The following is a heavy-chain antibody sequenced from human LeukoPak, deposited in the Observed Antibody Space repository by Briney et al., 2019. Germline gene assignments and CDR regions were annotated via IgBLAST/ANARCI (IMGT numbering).Heavy chain of an antibody. CDR2: ISSSSYI. CDR3: ARDLDTAMGYHYYYYMDV. Sequence: GGSLRLSCAASGFTFSSYSMNWVRQAPGKGLEWVSSISSSSYIYYADSVKGRFTISRDNAKNSLYLQMNSLRAEDTAVYYCARDLDTAMGYHYYYYMDVWAKGPRSPSP. D-gene: IGHD5-18*01. J-gene: IGHJ6*03. CDR1: GFTFSSYS. V-gene: IGHV3-21*01.